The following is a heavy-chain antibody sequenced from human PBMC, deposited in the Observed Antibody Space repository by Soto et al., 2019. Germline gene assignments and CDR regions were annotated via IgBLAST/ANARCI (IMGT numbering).Heavy chain of an antibody. V-gene: IGHV1-3*01. Sequence: QVQLVQSGAEVKKPGASVKVSCKASGYTFTSYAMHWVRQAPGQRLEWMGWINAGNGNTKYSQKFQGRVTITRDTSASTAYMELSSLRSEDTAVYYCVRGAPDDPPYSSGWYAFDYWGHGTLVTVSS. CDR3: VRGAPDDPPYSSGWYAFDY. D-gene: IGHD6-19*01. CDR2: INAGNGNT. CDR1: GYTFTSYA. J-gene: IGHJ4*01.